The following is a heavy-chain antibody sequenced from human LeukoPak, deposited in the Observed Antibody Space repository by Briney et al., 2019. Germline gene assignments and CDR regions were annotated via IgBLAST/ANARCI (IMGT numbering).Heavy chain of an antibody. Sequence: SETLSLTCAVYGGSFSGYYWSWIRQPPGKGLEWIGEINHSGSTNYNPSLKSRVTISVDTSKNQFSLKLSSVTAADTAVYYCARQLVDTAMVGSGYYFDYWGQGTLVTVSS. CDR3: ARQLVDTAMVGSGYYFDY. CDR2: INHSGST. J-gene: IGHJ4*02. D-gene: IGHD5-18*01. CDR1: GGSFSGYY. V-gene: IGHV4-34*01.